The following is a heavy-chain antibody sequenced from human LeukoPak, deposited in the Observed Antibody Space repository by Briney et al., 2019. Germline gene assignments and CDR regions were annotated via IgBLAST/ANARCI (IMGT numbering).Heavy chain of an antibody. Sequence: PGGSLRLSCAASGFTFSDYEMNWVRQAPGKGLEWLSHISISGTTIHYADSVKGRFTISRDNAKNSLYLQMNSLRAEDTAVYFCARDGAARGSGSFGDWGQGTLVTVSS. V-gene: IGHV3-48*03. CDR3: ARDGAARGSGSFGD. CDR2: ISISGTTI. CDR1: GFTFSDYE. D-gene: IGHD3-10*01. J-gene: IGHJ4*02.